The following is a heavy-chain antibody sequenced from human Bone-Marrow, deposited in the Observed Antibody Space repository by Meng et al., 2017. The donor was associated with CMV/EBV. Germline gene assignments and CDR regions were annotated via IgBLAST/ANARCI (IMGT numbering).Heavy chain of an antibody. CDR3: ARVLITIFGVVKPPLDY. Sequence: ASVKVSCKASGYTFTGYYMHWVRQAPGQGLEWMGWINPNSGGTNYAQKFQGRVTMTRDTSISTAYMELSRLRSDDTAVYYCARVLITIFGVVKPPLDYWGQGTRVTGSS. J-gene: IGHJ4*02. CDR1: GYTFTGYY. CDR2: INPNSGGT. D-gene: IGHD3-3*01. V-gene: IGHV1-2*02.